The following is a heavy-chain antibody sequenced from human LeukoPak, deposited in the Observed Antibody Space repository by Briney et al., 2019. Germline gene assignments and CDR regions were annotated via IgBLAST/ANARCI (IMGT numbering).Heavy chain of an antibody. V-gene: IGHV1-46*01. CDR2: INPSGGST. D-gene: IGHD1-26*01. Sequence: ASVKVSCKASGYTFTSYYMHWVRQAPGQGLEWMGIINPSGGSTSYAQKFQGRVTMTRDMSTSTVYMELSSLRSEDTAVYYCARDGGGGELLLYWGQGTLVTVSS. J-gene: IGHJ4*02. CDR1: GYTFTSYY. CDR3: ARDGGGGELLLY.